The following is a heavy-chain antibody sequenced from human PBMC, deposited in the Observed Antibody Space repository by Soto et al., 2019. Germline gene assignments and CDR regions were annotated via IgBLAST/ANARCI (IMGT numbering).Heavy chain of an antibody. CDR1: GGTFSSYA. CDR2: IIPIFGTA. Sequence: QVQLVQSGAEVKKPGSSVKVSCKTSGGTFSSYAISWVRQAPGQGLEWMGGIIPIFGTANYAQKFQGRVTITADESTSTADMELSSLRSEDTAMYYCAREGGAAAGEYFQHWGQGTLVTVSS. V-gene: IGHV1-69*12. J-gene: IGHJ1*01. D-gene: IGHD6-13*01. CDR3: AREGGAAAGEYFQH.